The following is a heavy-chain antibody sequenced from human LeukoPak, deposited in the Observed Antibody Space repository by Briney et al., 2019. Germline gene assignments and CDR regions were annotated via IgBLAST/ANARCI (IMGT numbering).Heavy chain of an antibody. V-gene: IGHV3-30*02. D-gene: IGHD6-13*01. CDR3: AKDRPIAAAGTLDY. Sequence: GGSLRLSCAASGFTFSSYGMHWVRQAPGKGLEWVTFIRYDGSNKYYADSVKGRFTISRDNSKNTLYLQMDSLRAEDTAVYYCAKDRPIAAAGTLDYWGQGTLVTVSS. CDR1: GFTFSSYG. CDR2: IRYDGSNK. J-gene: IGHJ4*02.